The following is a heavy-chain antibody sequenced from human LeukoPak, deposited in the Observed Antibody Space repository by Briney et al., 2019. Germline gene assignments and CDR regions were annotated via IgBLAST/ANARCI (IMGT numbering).Heavy chain of an antibody. CDR3: VREDTPATANY. CDR1: GFNFANHA. Sequence: GGSLRLSCAASGFNFANHAMIWVRETPGKGREWVSAISGGGDITYYADSVTGRFTISRDNSKDTLFLQMHSLRPGDTAVYYCVREDTPATANYWGQGTLVTISS. D-gene: IGHD2-21*02. V-gene: IGHV3-23*01. CDR2: ISGGGDIT. J-gene: IGHJ4*02.